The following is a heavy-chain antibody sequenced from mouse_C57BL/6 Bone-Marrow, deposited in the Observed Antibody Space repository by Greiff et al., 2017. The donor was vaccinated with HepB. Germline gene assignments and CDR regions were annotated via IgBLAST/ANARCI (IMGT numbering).Heavy chain of an antibody. J-gene: IGHJ3*01. Sequence: VQLQQPGAELVKPGASVKLSCKASGYTFTSYWMHWVKQRPGQGLEWIGMIHPNSGSTNYNEKFKSKATLTADKSSSTAYMQLSSLTYEDSAVYYCARGLCPFAYWGQGTLVTVSA. V-gene: IGHV1-64*01. CDR2: IHPNSGST. CDR1: GYTFTSYW. D-gene: IGHD2-3*01. CDR3: ARGLCPFAY.